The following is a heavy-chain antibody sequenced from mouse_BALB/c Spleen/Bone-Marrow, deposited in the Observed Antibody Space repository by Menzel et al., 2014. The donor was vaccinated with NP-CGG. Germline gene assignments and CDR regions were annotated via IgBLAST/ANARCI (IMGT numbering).Heavy chain of an antibody. CDR3: ARDSLLRSLYAMDY. V-gene: IGHV5-6-3*01. CDR1: GFTFSSYG. CDR2: INSNGGRT. D-gene: IGHD1-2*01. J-gene: IGHJ4*01. Sequence: EVQGVESGGGLVQPGGSLKLSCAASGFTFSSYGMSWVRQTPDKRLELVATINSNGGRTYYPDSVKGRFTISRDNAKNTLYLQMSSLQSEDTAMYYCARDSLLRSLYAMDYWGQGTSVTVSS.